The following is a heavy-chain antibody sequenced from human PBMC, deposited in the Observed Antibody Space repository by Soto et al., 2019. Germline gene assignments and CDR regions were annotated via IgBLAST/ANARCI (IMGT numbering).Heavy chain of an antibody. D-gene: IGHD1-1*01. CDR1: GFSLRTSGMR. CDR3: AKTGTDGSWFDP. CDR2: IDWDDDK. Sequence: SCPTLVNPTQTLTLTCTFSGFSLRTSGMRVSWIRQPPGKALEWLARIDWDDDKFYSTSLRTRLTISKDTSKNQVVLSMTNMDPVDTATYYCAKTGTDGSWFDPWGQGTMVTVYS. J-gene: IGHJ5*02. V-gene: IGHV2-70*04.